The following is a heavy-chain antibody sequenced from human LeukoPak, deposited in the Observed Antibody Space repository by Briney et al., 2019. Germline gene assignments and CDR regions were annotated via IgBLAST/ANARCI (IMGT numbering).Heavy chain of an antibody. J-gene: IGHJ6*03. D-gene: IGHD3-10*01. Sequence: SETLSPTCAVYGGSFSGYYWSWIRQPPGKGLEWIGEINHSGSTNYNPSLKSRVTISVDTSKNQFSLKLSSVTAADTAVYYCARVGGSGSQYYYYYYMDVWGKGTTVTISS. CDR3: ARVGGSGSQYYYYYYMDV. CDR2: INHSGST. V-gene: IGHV4-34*01. CDR1: GGSFSGYY.